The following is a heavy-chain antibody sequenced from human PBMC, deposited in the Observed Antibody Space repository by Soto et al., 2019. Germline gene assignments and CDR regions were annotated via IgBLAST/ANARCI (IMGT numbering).Heavy chain of an antibody. V-gene: IGHV4-31*03. CDR1: GGSISSGGYY. CDR3: AGVRHPGYYYYYMDV. J-gene: IGHJ6*03. Sequence: QVQLQESGPGLVKPSQTLSLTCTVSGGSISSGGYYWSWIRQHPGKGLEWIGYIYYSGSTYYNPSLKSRVTISVDTSKNQFSLKLSSVTAADTAVYYCAGVRHPGYYYYYMDVWGKGTTVTVSS. D-gene: IGHD1-1*01. CDR2: IYYSGST.